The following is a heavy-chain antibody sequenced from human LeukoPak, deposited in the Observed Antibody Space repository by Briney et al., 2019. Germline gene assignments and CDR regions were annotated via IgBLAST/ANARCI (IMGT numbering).Heavy chain of an antibody. J-gene: IGHJ6*03. D-gene: IGHD3-10*01. Sequence: GGSLRLSCAASGFTCSSYAMSWVRLAPGKGLKWVSSISGGDGSTYYADSVKGRFTISRDNSKNTLWLQMNSLKGEDTAVYYCAKTWRGRGYYGYGPSEYFYYMDVWGKGTTVTISS. V-gene: IGHV3-23*01. CDR2: ISGGDGST. CDR1: GFTCSSYA. CDR3: AKTWRGRGYYGYGPSEYFYYMDV.